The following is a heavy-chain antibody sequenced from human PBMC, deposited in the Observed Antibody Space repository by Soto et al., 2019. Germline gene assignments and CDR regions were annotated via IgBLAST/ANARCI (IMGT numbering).Heavy chain of an antibody. Sequence: QVQLQQWGGGLLKPSETLSLTCDVYGGSFSGHFWGWIRQSPERGLEWIGEIGHTGATNYKASLQSRVIISLDTSKNQFSLRLSSVTAADTAVYFCARETYHYDSAAHKKTLLFASWGQGTLVTVSS. CDR2: IGHTGAT. CDR1: GGSFSGHF. CDR3: ARETYHYDSAAHKKTLLFAS. V-gene: IGHV4-34*02. D-gene: IGHD3-22*01. J-gene: IGHJ4*02.